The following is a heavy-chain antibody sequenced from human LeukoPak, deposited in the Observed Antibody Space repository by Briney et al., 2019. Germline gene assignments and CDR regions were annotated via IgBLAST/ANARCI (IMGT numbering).Heavy chain of an antibody. CDR3: AKDIGPYGDYHFDY. V-gene: IGHV3-23*01. J-gene: IGHJ4*02. CDR1: GFTFSTYV. CDR2: VGGDGRNT. D-gene: IGHD4-17*01. Sequence: PGGSLRLSCAASGFTFSTYVMSWVRQAPGKGLVWVSSVGGDGRNTYYADSVKGRFTISRDNSKNTLFLQMNSLRAEDTAVYYCAKDIGPYGDYHFDYWGQGTLVTVSS.